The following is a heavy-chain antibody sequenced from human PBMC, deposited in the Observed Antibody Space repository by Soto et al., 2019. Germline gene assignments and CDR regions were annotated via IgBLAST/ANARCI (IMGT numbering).Heavy chain of an antibody. D-gene: IGHD6-19*01. CDR2: IIPIFGTA. Sequence: SPVKVSCKASGGTFSSYAISWVRHATGKGLEWMGGIIPIFGTANYAQKFQGRVTITADESTSTAYMELSSLRSEDTAVYYCAREPTVAGTFLFDLLVQGSLVTVSS. CDR3: AREPTVAGTFLFDL. V-gene: IGHV1-69*01. CDR1: GGTFSSYA. J-gene: IGHJ5*02.